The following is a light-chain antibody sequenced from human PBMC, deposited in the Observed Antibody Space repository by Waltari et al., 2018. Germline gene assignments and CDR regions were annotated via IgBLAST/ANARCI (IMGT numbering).Light chain of an antibody. V-gene: IGKV3-20*01. Sequence: EIVLTQSPGTLSLSPGESATLSCRASQGVGKYLAWYQQRPGQAPRLLLYHTSIRATGIPDRFSGSWYGTDFSLTISRLEPEELAVYYCQKYDFLPATFGEGTTVEIK. J-gene: IGKJ4*02. CDR2: HTS. CDR1: QGVGKY. CDR3: QKYDFLPAT.